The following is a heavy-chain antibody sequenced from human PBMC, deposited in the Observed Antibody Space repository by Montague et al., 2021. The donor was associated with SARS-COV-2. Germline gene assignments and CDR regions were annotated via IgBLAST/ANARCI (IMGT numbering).Heavy chain of an antibody. CDR1: GASIGRSTYY. CDR2: IYYSRTT. CDR3: GSDTTAYFRLDY. V-gene: IGHV4-39*07. J-gene: IGHJ4*02. Sequence: SETLSLTCTVSGASIGRSTYYWVWIRLPPGKDLEWIVTIYYSRTTHYNPSLRIRVTISLDTSKNQVSLRLTSVTAADTAFYYCGSDTTAYFRLDYWGRGTLISVSS. D-gene: IGHD3-9*01.